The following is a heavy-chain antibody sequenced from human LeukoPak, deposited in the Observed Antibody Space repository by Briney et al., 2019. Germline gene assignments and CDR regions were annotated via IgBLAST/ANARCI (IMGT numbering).Heavy chain of an antibody. D-gene: IGHD2-2*01. CDR3: AKGYCSSTSCYARFQH. Sequence: GESLTLSCAPSGLPLSSYSMRWVRQAARRGRGWVSAICGGGGSTYYAGSVKGRFTICRGNSKNTLYLQMSSLRAADTAVYYCAKGYCSSTSCYARFQHWGQGTLVTVPS. J-gene: IGHJ1*01. CDR1: GLPLSSYS. V-gene: IGHV3-23*01. CDR2: ICGGGGST.